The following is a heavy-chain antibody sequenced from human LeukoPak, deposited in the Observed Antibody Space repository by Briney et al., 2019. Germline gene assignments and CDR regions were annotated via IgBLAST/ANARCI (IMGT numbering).Heavy chain of an antibody. D-gene: IGHD3-9*01. V-gene: IGHV3-33*01. CDR1: GFTFSNYG. J-gene: IGHJ3*02. CDR2: IWYDGST. Sequence: PGGSLRLSCAASGFTFSNYGMHWVRQAPGKGLEWVGGIWYDGSTYYTDSVKGRITISRDNSKNTLYLQMNTLGAEDTAVYYCARDRTTILSSFDIWGQGTMVTVSS. CDR3: ARDRTTILSSFDI.